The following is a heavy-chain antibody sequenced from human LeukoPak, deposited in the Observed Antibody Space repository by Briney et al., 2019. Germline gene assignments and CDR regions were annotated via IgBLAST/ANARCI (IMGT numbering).Heavy chain of an antibody. D-gene: IGHD3-3*01. CDR2: IKQDGTEK. J-gene: IGHJ4*02. CDR1: GFTFSSYW. CDR3: AREGSRAIFGVVTRGYFDY. V-gene: IGHV3-7*01. Sequence: GGSLRLSCAASGFTFSSYWMSWVRQAPGKGLEWVANIKQDGTEKYYVDSVKGRFTISRDSAKNSLHLQMNSPRAEDTAVYYCAREGSRAIFGVVTRGYFDYWGQGTLVTVSS.